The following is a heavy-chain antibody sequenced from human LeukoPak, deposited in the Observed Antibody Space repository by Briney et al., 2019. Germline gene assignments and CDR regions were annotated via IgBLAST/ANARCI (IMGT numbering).Heavy chain of an antibody. CDR2: ISSGADTI. J-gene: IGHJ6*02. Sequence: PGGSLRLSCAVSGFTFRSYDMNWVRQAPGKGLEWVSYISSGADTIYYADSVKGRFTISRDNAKNSLYLQMNSLRAEDTALYYCARDRPRQLYYYYAMGVWGLGTTVTVSS. CDR1: GFTFRSYD. D-gene: IGHD2-2*01. CDR3: ARDRPRQLYYYYAMGV. V-gene: IGHV3-48*03.